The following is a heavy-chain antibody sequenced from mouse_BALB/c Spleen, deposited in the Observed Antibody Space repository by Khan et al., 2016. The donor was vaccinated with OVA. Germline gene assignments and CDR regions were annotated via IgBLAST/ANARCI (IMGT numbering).Heavy chain of an antibody. CDR2: INSDGDYT. D-gene: IGHD4-1*01. Sequence: EVKLVESGGDLVKPGGSLRLSCAASGFTFSTYGMSWVRQPPDKRLEWVATINSDGDYTYYPDTVKGRFTISRNNAENTLHLQMSSLQSEDTAIYYCSSHLTGSFAYWGQGTLVTVSA. CDR3: SSHLTGSFAY. J-gene: IGHJ3*01. CDR1: GFTFSTYG. V-gene: IGHV5-6*01.